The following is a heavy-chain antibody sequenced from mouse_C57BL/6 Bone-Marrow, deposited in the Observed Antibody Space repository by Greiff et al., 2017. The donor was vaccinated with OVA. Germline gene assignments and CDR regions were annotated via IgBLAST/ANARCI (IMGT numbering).Heavy chain of an antibody. V-gene: IGHV1-64*01. CDR2: IHPNSGST. J-gene: IGHJ4*01. D-gene: IGHD1-1*01. Sequence: QVQLQQPGAELVKPGASVKLSCKASGYTFTSYWMHWVKQRPGQGLEWIGMIHPNSGSTNYNEKFKSKATLTVDKSSSTAYMQLSSLTSEDSAVYYCASHYGSVSKAMDYWGQGTSVTVSS. CDR3: ASHYGSVSKAMDY. CDR1: GYTFTSYW.